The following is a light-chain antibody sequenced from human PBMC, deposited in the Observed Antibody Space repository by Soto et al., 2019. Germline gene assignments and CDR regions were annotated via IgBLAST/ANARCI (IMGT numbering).Light chain of an antibody. V-gene: IGKV1-17*01. CDR1: QDISSY. Sequence: IQLTQSPSSLSASVGHSVTLTXQASQDISSYLNWYQQKPGKAPKRLIYAASSLQSGVPSRFSGSGSGTEFTLTISSLQPEDFATYYCLQHNSYPLTFGGGTKVDIK. CDR2: AAS. CDR3: LQHNSYPLT. J-gene: IGKJ4*01.